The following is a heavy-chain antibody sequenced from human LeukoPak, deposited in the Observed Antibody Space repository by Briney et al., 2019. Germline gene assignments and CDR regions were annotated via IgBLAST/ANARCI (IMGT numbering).Heavy chain of an antibody. Sequence: SETLSLTCTVSGDSISSTNYYWGWIRQPPGKGLEWIGSIYYSGSTYYNPSLESRVTISVDTSKNQLSLKLISVTAADTAVYYCARVGDILTAYYTFDYWGQGTLVTVSS. J-gene: IGHJ4*02. CDR3: ARVGDILTAYYTFDY. D-gene: IGHD3-9*01. CDR1: GDSISSTNYY. V-gene: IGHV4-39*07. CDR2: IYYSGST.